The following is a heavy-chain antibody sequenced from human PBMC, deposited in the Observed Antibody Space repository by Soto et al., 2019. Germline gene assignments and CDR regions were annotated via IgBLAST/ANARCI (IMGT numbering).Heavy chain of an antibody. Sequence: GGSLRLSCETSGFTFSSHSMHWFRQAPGKGLEWVAVISSTGHIQLYADSVKGRFTISRDNSKNTLYLQMNRLRVEDSAVYYCTREVVTTKWFFDNWGQGILVTVSS. CDR1: GFTFSSHS. CDR2: ISSTGHIQ. D-gene: IGHD2-8*01. J-gene: IGHJ4*02. V-gene: IGHV3-30-3*01. CDR3: TREVVTTKWFFDN.